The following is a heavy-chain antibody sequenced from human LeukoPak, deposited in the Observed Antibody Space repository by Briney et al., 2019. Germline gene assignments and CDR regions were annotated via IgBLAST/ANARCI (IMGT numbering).Heavy chain of an antibody. CDR2: INHSGST. CDR3: ARGSPKLGYCSSTSCSVFDY. J-gene: IGHJ4*02. Sequence: PSETLSLTCAVYGGSFSGYYWSWIRQPPGKGLEWIGEINHSGSTNNNPPLKSRVTISVDTSKNQFSLKLSSVTAADTAVYYCARGSPKLGYCSSTSCSVFDYWGQGTLVTVSS. V-gene: IGHV4-34*01. CDR1: GGSFSGYY. D-gene: IGHD2-2*01.